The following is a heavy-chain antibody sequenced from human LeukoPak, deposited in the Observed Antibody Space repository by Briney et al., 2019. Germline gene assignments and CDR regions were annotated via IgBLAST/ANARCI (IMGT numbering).Heavy chain of an antibody. Sequence: SETLSLTCAVYGGSFSGYYWSWIRQPPGKGLEWIGEINHSGSTNYNPSLKSRVTISVDTSKNQFSLKLSSVTAADTAVYYCARGDYHDSSGSLESAFDIWGQGTMVTVSS. D-gene: IGHD3-22*01. CDR1: GGSFSGYY. CDR2: INHSGST. V-gene: IGHV4-34*01. CDR3: ARGDYHDSSGSLESAFDI. J-gene: IGHJ3*02.